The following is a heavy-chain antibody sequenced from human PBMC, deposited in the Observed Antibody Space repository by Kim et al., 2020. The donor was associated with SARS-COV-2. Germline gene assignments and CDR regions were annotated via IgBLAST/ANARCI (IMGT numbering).Heavy chain of an antibody. Sequence: SRVTISVDTSKNQFSLKLSSVTAADTAVYYCARHERNYYDSSGYRCPFDYWGQGTLVTVSS. V-gene: IGHV4-39*01. D-gene: IGHD3-22*01. J-gene: IGHJ4*02. CDR3: ARHERNYYDSSGYRCPFDY.